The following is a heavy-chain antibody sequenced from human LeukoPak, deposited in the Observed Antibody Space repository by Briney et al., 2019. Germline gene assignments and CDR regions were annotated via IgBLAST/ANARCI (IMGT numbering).Heavy chain of an antibody. J-gene: IGHJ4*02. V-gene: IGHV4-4*07. CDR3: AREVYCTNGVCSAYFDY. CDR1: GGSISSYY. CDR2: IYTSGST. Sequence: ASETLSLTCTVSGGSISSYYWSWIRQPAGKGLEWIGRIYTSGSTNYNPSLKSRVTMSVDTSKNQFSLKLSSVTAADTAVYYCAREVYCTNGVCSAYFDYWGQGTLVTVSS. D-gene: IGHD2-8*01.